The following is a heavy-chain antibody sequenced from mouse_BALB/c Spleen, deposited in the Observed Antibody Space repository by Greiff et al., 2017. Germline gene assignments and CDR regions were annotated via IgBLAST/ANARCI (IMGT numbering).Heavy chain of an antibody. CDR1: GYTFTSYW. CDR2: IDPSDSYT. CDR3: TREATGTSYYFDY. J-gene: IGHJ2*01. D-gene: IGHD3-3*01. Sequence: QVQLQQPGAELVKPGASVKLSCKASGYTFTSYWMHWVKQRPGQGLEWIGEIDPSDSYTNYNQKFKGKATLTVDKSSSTAYMQLSSLTSEDSAVYYCTREATGTSYYFDYWGQGTTLTVSS. V-gene: IGHV1-69*02.